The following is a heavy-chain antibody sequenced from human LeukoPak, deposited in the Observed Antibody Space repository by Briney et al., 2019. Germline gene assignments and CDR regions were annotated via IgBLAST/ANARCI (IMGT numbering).Heavy chain of an antibody. CDR1: GGTISSSNYY. CDR2: IHYSETT. Sequence: SETLSLTCTVSGGTISSSNYYWGWIRQPPGKGLEWIASIHYSETTYYNPSLKSRVTISVDTSKNHFSLKLSSVTAADTAVYYCARGPTYQPIDYWGQGTLVTVSS. V-gene: IGHV4-39*02. CDR3: ARGPTYQPIDY. J-gene: IGHJ4*02. D-gene: IGHD2-2*01.